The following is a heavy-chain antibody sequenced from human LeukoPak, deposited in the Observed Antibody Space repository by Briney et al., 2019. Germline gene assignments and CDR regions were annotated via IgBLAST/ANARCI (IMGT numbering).Heavy chain of an antibody. CDR1: GFTSSSYE. Sequence: PGGSLRLSCAASGFTSSSYEMNWVRQAPGKGLEWVSYISSSGSTIYYADSVKGRFTISRDNAKNSLYLQMNSLRAEDTAVYYCARIRSSGWYGGAFDIWGQGTMVTVSS. J-gene: IGHJ3*02. D-gene: IGHD6-19*01. CDR3: ARIRSSGWYGGAFDI. CDR2: ISSSGSTI. V-gene: IGHV3-48*03.